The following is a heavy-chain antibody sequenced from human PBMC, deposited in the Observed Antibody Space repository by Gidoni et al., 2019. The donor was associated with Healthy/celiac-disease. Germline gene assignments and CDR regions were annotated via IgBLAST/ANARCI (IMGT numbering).Heavy chain of an antibody. J-gene: IGHJ4*02. Sequence: QVQLQESRPGLVKPSGTLSLTCAVSGGSISSSNWWSWVRQPPGKGLEWIGEIYHSGSTNYNPSLKSRVTISVDKSKNQFSLKLSSVTAADTAVYYCARDYYDSSGYQPAYYFDYWGQGTLVTVSS. CDR1: GGSISSSNW. D-gene: IGHD3-22*01. CDR2: IYHSGST. V-gene: IGHV4-4*02. CDR3: ARDYYDSSGYQPAYYFDY.